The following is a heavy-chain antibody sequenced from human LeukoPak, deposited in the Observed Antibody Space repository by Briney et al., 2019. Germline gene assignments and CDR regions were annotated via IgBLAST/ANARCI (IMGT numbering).Heavy chain of an antibody. J-gene: IGHJ5*02. CDR2: IYYSGST. CDR1: GGSISSSSYY. V-gene: IGHV4-39*07. Sequence: TSETLSLTCTVSGGSISSSSYYWGWIRQPPGKGLEWIGNIYYSGSTYYNPSLKSRVTISVDTSKNQFSLKLSSVTAADTAVYYCARNRITIFGVVANWFDPWGQGTLVTVSS. D-gene: IGHD3-3*01. CDR3: ARNRITIFGVVANWFDP.